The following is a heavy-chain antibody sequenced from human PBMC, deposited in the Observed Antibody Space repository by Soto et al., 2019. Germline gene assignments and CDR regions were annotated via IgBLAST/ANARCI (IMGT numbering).Heavy chain of an antibody. V-gene: IGHV3-30*03. D-gene: IGHD2-8*02. CDR3: TGEVASGY. Sequence: QVQLVESWGGVVQPGRSLRLSCAVSGFTVSTYGMHWVRQAPGKGLEWVAVISRAGGTKFYADSVKGRFTISRDNSRNTLFLEMNSLRGDDMAVYYCTGEVASGYWGQGTLVTVSS. CDR1: GFTVSTYG. CDR2: ISRAGGTK. J-gene: IGHJ4*02.